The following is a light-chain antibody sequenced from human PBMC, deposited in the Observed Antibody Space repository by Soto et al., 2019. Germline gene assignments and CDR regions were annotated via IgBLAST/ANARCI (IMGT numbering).Light chain of an antibody. CDR2: KAS. V-gene: IGKV1-5*03. CDR1: QTIISW. Sequence: DIQMPQSPSTLSGSVGDRVTITCRASQTIISWLAWYQQKPGKAPKLLIYKASTLKSGVPSRFSGSGSGTDFTLAISSLQPEDSATYYCLQDIDYPWTFGQGTKVDIK. CDR3: LQDIDYPWT. J-gene: IGKJ1*01.